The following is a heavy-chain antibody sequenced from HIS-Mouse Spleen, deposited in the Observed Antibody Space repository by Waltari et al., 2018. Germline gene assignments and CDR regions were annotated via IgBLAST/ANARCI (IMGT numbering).Heavy chain of an antibody. CDR3: ARYNALYRLYYFDY. Sequence: QVQLVQSGAEVKKPGASVKVSCKASGYTFTGYYMHWVRQAPGQGLEWMGRINPKSGGTNYAQKLQGRVTMTRDTSISTAYMELSRLRSDDTAVYYCARYNALYRLYYFDYWGQGTLVTVSS. CDR1: GYTFTGYY. V-gene: IGHV1-2*06. J-gene: IGHJ4*02. CDR2: INPKSGGT. D-gene: IGHD2-2*02.